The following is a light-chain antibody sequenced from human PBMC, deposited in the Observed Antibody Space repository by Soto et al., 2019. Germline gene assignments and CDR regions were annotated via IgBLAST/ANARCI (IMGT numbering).Light chain of an antibody. CDR1: QSVSSN. V-gene: IGKV3-15*01. CDR3: QHSNNWPRP. CDR2: GAS. J-gene: IGKJ4*01. Sequence: VVTQSPATLSVSSGERGTRSCRASQSVSSNLAWYQQKPGQAPRLLIYGASTRATGIPARFSGSGSGTEFTLTISSLQSEDFTVYYCQHSNNWPRPFGRGTKVDI.